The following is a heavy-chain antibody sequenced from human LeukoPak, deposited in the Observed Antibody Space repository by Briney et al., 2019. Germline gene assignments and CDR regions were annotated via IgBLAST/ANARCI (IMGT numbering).Heavy chain of an antibody. CDR2: VYPGDSDT. V-gene: IGHV5-51*01. J-gene: IGHJ5*02. Sequence: GESLKISCKASGYSFTSYWIGWVRQMPGKGLEWMGIVYPGDSDTRYSPSFQGQVTISADKSISTAYLQWSSLEASDTAMYYCARQVGARYNWFDPWGQGTLVTVSS. D-gene: IGHD1-26*01. CDR3: ARQVGARYNWFDP. CDR1: GYSFTSYW.